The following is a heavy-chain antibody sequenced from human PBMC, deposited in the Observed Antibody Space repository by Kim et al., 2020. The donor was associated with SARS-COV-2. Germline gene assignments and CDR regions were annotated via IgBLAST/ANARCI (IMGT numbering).Heavy chain of an antibody. CDR2: INPSGGST. Sequence: ASVKVSCKASGYTFTSYYMHWVRQAPGQGLEWMGIINPSGGSTSYAQKFQGRVTMTRDTSTSTVYMELSSLRSEDTAVYYCARDLRGSGYCSSTSYYSHYYYGMDVWGQGTTVTVSS. V-gene: IGHV1-46*01. CDR3: ARDLRGSGYCSSTSYYSHYYYGMDV. J-gene: IGHJ6*02. D-gene: IGHD2-2*01. CDR1: GYTFTSYY.